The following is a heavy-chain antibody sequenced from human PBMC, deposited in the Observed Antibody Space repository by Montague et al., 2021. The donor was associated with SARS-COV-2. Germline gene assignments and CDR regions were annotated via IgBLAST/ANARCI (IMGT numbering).Heavy chain of an antibody. J-gene: IGHJ3*02. V-gene: IGHV2-70*11. D-gene: IGHD3-9*01. CDR1: GFSLSTSGMC. CDR2: IDXDDYK. CDR3: ARGYYDILTGYLDAFDI. Sequence: VKPTQTLTLTCTFSGFSLSTSGMCVSWIRQPPGKAQEWLARIDXDDYKYYSTSLKTRLTISKDTSKNQVVLTMTNMDPVDTATYYCARGYYDILTGYLDAFDIWGQGTMVTVSS.